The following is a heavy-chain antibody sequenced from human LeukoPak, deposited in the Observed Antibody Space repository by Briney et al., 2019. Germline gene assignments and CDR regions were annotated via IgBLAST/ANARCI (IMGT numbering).Heavy chain of an antibody. J-gene: IGHJ5*02. D-gene: IGHD3-3*01. V-gene: IGHV4-39*07. CDR2: IYYSGNT. CDR1: GGSITSYS. CDR3: ARDFWSGRNWFDP. Sequence: SETLSLTCTVSGGSITSYSWGWIRQPPGKGLEWIGTIYYSGNTYYSPSLKSRVTISVDTSKNQFSLKLSSVTAADTAVYYCARDFWSGRNWFDPWGQGTLVTVPS.